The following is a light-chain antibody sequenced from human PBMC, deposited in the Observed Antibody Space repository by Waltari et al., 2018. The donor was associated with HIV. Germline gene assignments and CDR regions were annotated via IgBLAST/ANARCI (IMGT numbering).Light chain of an antibody. CDR2: QDT. CDR1: KLENTY. J-gene: IGLJ2*01. V-gene: IGLV3-1*01. Sequence: SYDLLQPPSVSMSPGQTASITCSGDKLENTYVCWYQQKPGQSPVLLIYQDTKRPSGIPERFSGSNSGNTATLTISGPQAMDEADYYCQAWDSSAAVVFGGGTKLTVL. CDR3: QAWDSSAAVV.